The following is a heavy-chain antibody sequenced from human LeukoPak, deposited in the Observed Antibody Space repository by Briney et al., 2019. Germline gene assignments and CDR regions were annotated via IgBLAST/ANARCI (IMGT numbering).Heavy chain of an antibody. CDR2: ISGSGGST. D-gene: IGHD3-22*01. V-gene: IGHV3-23*01. CDR3: AKVGYDSSGYYYFDY. CDR1: GFTFSSYA. Sequence: GGSLRLSCAASGFTFSSYAMSWVRQAPGKGLEWVSAISGSGGSTYYADSVKGRFTISRDNSKNTLYLQMNSLGAEDTAVYYCAKVGYDSSGYYYFDYWGQGTLVTVSS. J-gene: IGHJ4*02.